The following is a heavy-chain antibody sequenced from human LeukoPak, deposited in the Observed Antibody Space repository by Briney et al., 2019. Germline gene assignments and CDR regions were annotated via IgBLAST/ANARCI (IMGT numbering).Heavy chain of an antibody. D-gene: IGHD3-10*01. Sequence: ASVKVSCTASGYTFTSYGISWVRQAPGQGLEWMGWISAYNGNTNYAQKLQGRVTMTTDTSTSTAYMELRSLRSDDTAVYYCARHSDRYGSGSYRPYYFDYWGQGTLVTVSS. V-gene: IGHV1-18*01. J-gene: IGHJ4*02. CDR2: ISAYNGNT. CDR1: GYTFTSYG. CDR3: ARHSDRYGSGSYRPYYFDY.